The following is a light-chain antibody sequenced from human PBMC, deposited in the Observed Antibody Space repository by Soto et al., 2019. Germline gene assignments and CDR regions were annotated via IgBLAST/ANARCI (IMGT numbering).Light chain of an antibody. Sequence: QSVLTQPASVSGSPGQSITISCTGTRSDVGGYHYVSWYQQHPGKAPKLMIYDVSNRLSGVSNRFSGSKSGNTASLTISGLQAEDEADYYCSSYTSSSTYVFGTGTKLTVL. CDR3: SSYTSSSTYV. V-gene: IGLV2-14*01. CDR1: RSDVGGYHY. J-gene: IGLJ1*01. CDR2: DVS.